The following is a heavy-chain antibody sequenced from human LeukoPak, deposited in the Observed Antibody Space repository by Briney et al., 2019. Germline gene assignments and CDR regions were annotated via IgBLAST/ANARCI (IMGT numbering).Heavy chain of an antibody. V-gene: IGHV1-69*06. J-gene: IGHJ5*02. CDR3: ARDLGADIVVVPAAMAHWFDP. CDR1: GGTFSSYA. CDR2: IIPIFGTA. D-gene: IGHD2-2*01. Sequence: SVKVSCKASGGTFSSYAISWVRQAPGQGLEWVGGIIPIFGTANYAQKFQGRVTITADKSTSTAYMELSSLRSEDTAVYYCARDLGADIVVVPAAMAHWFDPWGQGTLVTVSS.